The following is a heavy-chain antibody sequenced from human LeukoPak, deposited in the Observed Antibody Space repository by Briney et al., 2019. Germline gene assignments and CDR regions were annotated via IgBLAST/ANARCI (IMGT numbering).Heavy chain of an antibody. CDR1: GFTFDNYW. CDR3: ARGPPYAGGYYVGDY. CDR2: ISRDGRTA. D-gene: IGHD1-26*01. Sequence: GGSLRLSCVASGFTFDNYWVHWVRQAPGKGLVWVSRISRDGRTANYADSVKGRFTISRDNAKNTLYLQMNILKAEDTAIYYCARGPPYAGGYYVGDYWGQGILVTVSS. V-gene: IGHV3-74*01. J-gene: IGHJ4*02.